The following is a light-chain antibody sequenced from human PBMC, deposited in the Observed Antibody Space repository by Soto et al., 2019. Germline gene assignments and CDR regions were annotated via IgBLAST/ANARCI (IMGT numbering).Light chain of an antibody. CDR1: QSISSW. CDR2: KAS. V-gene: IGKV1-5*03. Sequence: DIQMTQSPSTLSASVGDRVTITCRASQSISSWLAWYQQKPGKAPKLLIYKASSLESGVLSRFSGSVSGTDFTLCISSLQPDDFATYYCQQYNSYPYTFGQGTKLEI. CDR3: QQYNSYPYT. J-gene: IGKJ2*01.